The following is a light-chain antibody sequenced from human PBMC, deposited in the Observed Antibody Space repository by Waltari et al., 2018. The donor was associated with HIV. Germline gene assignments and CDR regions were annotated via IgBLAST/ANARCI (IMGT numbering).Light chain of an antibody. J-gene: IGKJ1*01. V-gene: IGKV3-20*01. CDR3: QQYGNSGT. Sequence: EIVLTQSPGTLSLSPGERATLSCRASQSLSSNYLAWYQQKPGQAPRLLISGASSWPTGIPDRFSGSGSETDFTLTISRLEPEDFAVYYCQQYGNSGTFGQGTKVEIK. CDR2: GAS. CDR1: QSLSSNY.